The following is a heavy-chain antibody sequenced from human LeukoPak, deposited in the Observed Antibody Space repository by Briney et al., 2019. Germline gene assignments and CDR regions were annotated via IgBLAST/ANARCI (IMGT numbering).Heavy chain of an antibody. Sequence: PGGSLRLSCAASGFTFSSYSMNWVRQAPGKGLEWVSSISSSSSYIYYADSVKGRFTISRDNAKNPLYLQMNSLRAEDTAVYYCARGAAAGQDYWGQGTLVTVSS. CDR2: ISSSSSYI. CDR3: ARGAAAGQDY. V-gene: IGHV3-21*01. CDR1: GFTFSSYS. D-gene: IGHD6-13*01. J-gene: IGHJ4*02.